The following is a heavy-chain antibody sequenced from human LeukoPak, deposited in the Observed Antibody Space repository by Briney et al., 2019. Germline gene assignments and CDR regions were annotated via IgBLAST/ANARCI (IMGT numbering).Heavy chain of an antibody. V-gene: IGHV3-23*01. CDR3: AKDRRSSGDSLNKGYNWFDP. CDR1: GFTFSSYG. D-gene: IGHD6-19*01. Sequence: PGGSLRLSCAASGFTFSSYGMSWVRQAPGKGLEWVSAISGSGGSTYYADSVKGRFTISRDNSKNTLYLQMNSLRAEDTAVYYCAKDRRSSGDSLNKGYNWFDPWGQGTLVTVSS. CDR2: ISGSGGST. J-gene: IGHJ5*02.